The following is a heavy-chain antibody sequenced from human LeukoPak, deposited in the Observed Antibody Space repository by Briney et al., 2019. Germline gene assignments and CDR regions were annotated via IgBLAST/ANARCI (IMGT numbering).Heavy chain of an antibody. CDR1: GGSISTYH. CDR3: ARTNAFDI. Sequence: PSETLSLTCTVSGGSISTYHWSWLRQPPGKGLEWIGYIYYSGSTNYNPSLKSRVTISVDTSKNQFSLRLSSVTAADTAVYYCARTNAFDIWGQGTMVTVSS. J-gene: IGHJ3*02. CDR2: IYYSGST. V-gene: IGHV4-59*01.